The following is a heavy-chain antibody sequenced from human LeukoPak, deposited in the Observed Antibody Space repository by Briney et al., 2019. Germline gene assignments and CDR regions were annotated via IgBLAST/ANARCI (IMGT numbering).Heavy chain of an antibody. V-gene: IGHV4-61*09. D-gene: IGHD3-10*01. J-gene: IGHJ5*02. CDR3: ARSGTYYNNWFDP. CDR2: IYTNGNT. Sequence: SETLSLTCSVSGGSISSGSYYWSWIRQPAGKGLEWIGHIYTNGNTNFNPSLKSRVTISVDTSKNQFSLNLNSVTAADTAVYYCARSGTYYNNWFDPWGQGTLVIVSS. CDR1: GGSISSGSYY.